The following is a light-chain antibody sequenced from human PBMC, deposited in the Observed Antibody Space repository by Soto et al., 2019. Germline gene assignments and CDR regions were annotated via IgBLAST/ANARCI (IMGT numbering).Light chain of an antibody. J-gene: IGKJ1*01. CDR1: QSVSSSY. V-gene: IGKV3-20*01. CDR2: GAS. CDR3: HQYGSSRWT. Sequence: EIVLTQSPGTLSLSPGERATLSCRVSQSVSSSYLAWYQQKPGQAPRLLIYGASSRATGIPDRFSGSGSGTDFTLTISRLEPEDFAVYYCHQYGSSRWTVGQGTKVEIK.